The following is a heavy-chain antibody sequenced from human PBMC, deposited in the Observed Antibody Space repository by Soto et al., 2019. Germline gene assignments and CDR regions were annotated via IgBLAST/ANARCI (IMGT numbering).Heavy chain of an antibody. CDR3: AKDLGTGTTSDYYYGMDV. V-gene: IGHV3-30*18. D-gene: IGHD1-7*01. CDR2: ISYDGSNK. J-gene: IGHJ6*02. CDR1: GFTFSSYG. Sequence: GGSLRLSCAASGFTFSSYGMHWVRQAPGKGLEWVAVISYDGSNKYYADSVKGRFTISRDNSKNTLYLQMNSLRAEDTAVYYCAKDLGTGTTSDYYYGMDVWGQGTTVTVSS.